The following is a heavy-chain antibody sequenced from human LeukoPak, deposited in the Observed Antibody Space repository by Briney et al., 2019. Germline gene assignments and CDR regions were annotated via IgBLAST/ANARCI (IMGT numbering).Heavy chain of an antibody. J-gene: IGHJ4*02. CDR1: GFTFSSYA. Sequence: GGSLRLSCAASGFTFSSYAMSWVRQAPGKGLEWVSAISGSGGSTYYADSVKGRFTISRDNSKDTLYLQMNSLRAEDTAVYYCAKGVRGGLGYFDYWGQGTLVTVSS. CDR2: ISGSGGST. CDR3: AKGVRGGLGYFDY. V-gene: IGHV3-23*01. D-gene: IGHD3-10*01.